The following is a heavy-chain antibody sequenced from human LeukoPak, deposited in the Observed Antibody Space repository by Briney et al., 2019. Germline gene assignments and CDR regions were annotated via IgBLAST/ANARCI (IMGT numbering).Heavy chain of an antibody. CDR2: IYYSGST. D-gene: IGHD6-19*01. Sequence: PSETLSLTCTVSGGSISSYYWGWIRQPPGKGLEWIGSIYYSGSTYYNPSLRSRVTISVDTSKNQFSLKLSSVTAADTAVYYCARHVENGQWLDPVLYYFDYWGQGTLVTVSS. CDR1: GGSISSYY. V-gene: IGHV4-39*01. J-gene: IGHJ4*02. CDR3: ARHVENGQWLDPVLYYFDY.